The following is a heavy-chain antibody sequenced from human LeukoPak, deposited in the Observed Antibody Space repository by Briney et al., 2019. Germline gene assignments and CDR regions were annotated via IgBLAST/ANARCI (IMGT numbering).Heavy chain of an antibody. D-gene: IGHD6-13*01. CDR2: FSATDGSA. CDR3: AKARIAAAGTGAFDV. J-gene: IGHJ3*01. V-gene: IGHV3-23*01. Sequence: PGGSLRLSCAASGFTVSSYGMTWVRHAPGGWLEWVSAFSATDGSAQYAESVKGRFTISRDNSKSSLYLQMNSLRDEDTAVYYCAKARIAAAGTGAFDVWGQGTMVTVSS. CDR1: GFTVSSYG.